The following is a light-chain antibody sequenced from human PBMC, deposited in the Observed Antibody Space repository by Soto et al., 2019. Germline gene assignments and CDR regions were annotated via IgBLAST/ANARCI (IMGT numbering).Light chain of an antibody. J-gene: IGLJ1*01. CDR2: DVS. CDR1: SRDVGGYNY. CDR3: SSDTSTSTLDV. V-gene: IGLV2-14*01. Sequence: QSVLTQPASVSGSPGQAVTISCTGTSRDVGGYNYVSWYQQHPGKAPKLMIYDVSNRPSGVSNRLSGSKSGNTASLTISGLQAEFDVNDYGSSDTSTSTLDVVGTGTNVNV.